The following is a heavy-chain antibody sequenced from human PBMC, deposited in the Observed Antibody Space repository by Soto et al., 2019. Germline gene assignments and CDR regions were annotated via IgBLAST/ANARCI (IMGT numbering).Heavy chain of an antibody. J-gene: IGHJ5*02. Sequence: ASVKVSCKASGGTFSSYAISWVRQAPGQGLEWMGGIIPIFGTANYAQKFQGRVTITADESTSTAYMELSSLRSEDTAVYYCATHRADYYDSSGYYLARFDPWGQGTLVTVSS. CDR3: ATHRADYYDSSGYYLARFDP. CDR2: IIPIFGTA. V-gene: IGHV1-69*13. D-gene: IGHD3-22*01. CDR1: GGTFSSYA.